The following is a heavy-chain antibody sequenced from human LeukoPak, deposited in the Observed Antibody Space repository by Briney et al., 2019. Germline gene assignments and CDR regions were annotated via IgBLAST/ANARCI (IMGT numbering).Heavy chain of an antibody. CDR3: AKPSLGIAAPRVYYYMDV. CDR2: ISSSSSYI. Sequence: PGGSLRLSCAASGFTFSSCSMNWVRQAPGKGLEWVSSISSSSSYIYYADSVKGRFTISRDNAKNSLYLQMNSLRAEDTAVYYCAKPSLGIAAPRVYYYMDVWGKGTTVTVSS. V-gene: IGHV3-21*04. CDR1: GFTFSSCS. D-gene: IGHD6-13*01. J-gene: IGHJ6*03.